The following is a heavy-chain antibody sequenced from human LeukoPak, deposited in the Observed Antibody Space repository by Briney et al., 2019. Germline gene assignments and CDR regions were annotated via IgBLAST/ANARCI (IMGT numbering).Heavy chain of an antibody. CDR1: GFNFITYS. V-gene: IGHV3-48*01. D-gene: IGHD3-16*01. J-gene: IGHJ4*02. CDR2: ISSGSSTK. CDR3: ARFEGGRPF. Sequence: GGSRRLSCAASGFNFITYSMNWVRQAPGKGLEWVSYISSGSSTKYYTDSVRGRLTISRDNAKSSLFLQMNSLRAEDTALYYGARFEGGRPFWGQGTLVTVSS.